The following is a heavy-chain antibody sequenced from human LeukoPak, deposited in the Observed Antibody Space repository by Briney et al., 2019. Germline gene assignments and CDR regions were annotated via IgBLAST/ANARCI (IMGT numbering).Heavy chain of an antibody. J-gene: IGHJ4*02. CDR3: ARHTVSRAGGDFDY. CDR2: IHNNGNT. D-gene: IGHD2-8*01. Sequence: PSETLSLTCTVSGGPISDYYWSWIRQPPGKGLEWIAYIHNNGNTNSNPPPKSRVTISIDTSKNQFSLKLTSVTAADTAVYYCARHTVSRAGGDFDYWGQGTLVTVSS. CDR1: GGPISDYY. V-gene: IGHV4-59*08.